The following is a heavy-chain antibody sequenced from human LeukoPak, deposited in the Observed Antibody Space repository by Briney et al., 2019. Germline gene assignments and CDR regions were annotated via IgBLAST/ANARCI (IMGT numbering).Heavy chain of an antibody. J-gene: IGHJ5*02. CDR1: GGSISSSSYY. Sequence: SETLSLTCTVSGGSISSSSYYWGWIRQPPGKGLEWIGSIYYSGSTYYNPSLKSRVTISVDTSKNQFSLKLSSVTAADTAVYYCATGGSINWFDPWGQGTLVTVSS. V-gene: IGHV4-39*01. CDR3: ATGGSINWFDP. CDR2: IYYSGST. D-gene: IGHD2-8*02.